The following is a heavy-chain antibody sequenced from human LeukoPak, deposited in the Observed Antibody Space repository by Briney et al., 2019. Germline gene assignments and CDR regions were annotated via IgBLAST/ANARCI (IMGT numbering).Heavy chain of an antibody. CDR3: ARVEDY. J-gene: IGHJ4*02. CDR1: GFTFSSYS. V-gene: IGHV3-48*04. D-gene: IGHD2-15*01. CDR2: ISSSSSTI. Sequence: GGSLRLSCAVSGFTFSSYSMNWVRQAPGKGLEWVSYISSSSSTIYYADSVKGRFTISRDNAKNSLYLQMNSLRAEDTAVYYCARVEDYWGQGTLVTVSS.